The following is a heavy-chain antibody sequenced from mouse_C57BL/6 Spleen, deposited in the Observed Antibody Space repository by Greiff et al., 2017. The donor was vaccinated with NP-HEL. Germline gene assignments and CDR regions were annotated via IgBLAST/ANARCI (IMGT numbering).Heavy chain of an antibody. J-gene: IGHJ3*01. CDR2: IDPANGDT. D-gene: IGHD1-1*01. CDR1: GFNIKDDY. Sequence: VHVKQSGAELVRPGASVKLSCTASGFNIKDDYMHWVKQRPEPGLEWIVWIDPANGDTEYASKFKGKATITAEPSSNTAYLQLSSLTSEDTAVYYCTTPGSSYWFAYWGQGTLVTVSA. CDR3: TTPGSSYWFAY. V-gene: IGHV14-4*01.